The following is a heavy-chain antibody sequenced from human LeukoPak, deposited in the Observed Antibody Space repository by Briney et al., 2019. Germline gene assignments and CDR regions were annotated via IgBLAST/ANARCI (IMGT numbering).Heavy chain of an antibody. V-gene: IGHV4-39*01. Sequence: PSETLYLTCSVSGGSISSSTYYWGWTRQPPGNGLEWIGTIYYSGHTYYNPSLKSRVTIFVDTSQNQFSLKLSSVTAADTAVYYCARHRRDHDFWSGSNPTHYYYYMDVWGKGTTVTVSS. CDR1: GGSISSSTYY. CDR3: ARHRRDHDFWSGSNPTHYYYYMDV. J-gene: IGHJ6*03. CDR2: IYYSGHT. D-gene: IGHD3-3*01.